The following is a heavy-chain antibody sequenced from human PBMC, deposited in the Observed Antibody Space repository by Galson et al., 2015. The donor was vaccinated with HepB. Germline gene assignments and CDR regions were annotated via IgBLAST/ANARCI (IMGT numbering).Heavy chain of an antibody. J-gene: IGHJ3*02. Sequence: SVKVSCKASGYTFSSYAISWVRRAPGQGLEWMGGIIPIFGIANYAQKFQGRVTITADESTSTAYMELSSLRSKDTAVYYCARPRIAARSFDAFDIWGQGTMVTVSS. CDR3: ARPRIAARSFDAFDI. D-gene: IGHD6-13*01. CDR1: GYTFSSYA. V-gene: IGHV1-69*13. CDR2: IIPIFGIA.